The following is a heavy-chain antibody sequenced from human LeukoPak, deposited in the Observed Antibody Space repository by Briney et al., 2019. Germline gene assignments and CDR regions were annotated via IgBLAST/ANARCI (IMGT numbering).Heavy chain of an antibody. CDR2: ISGGAGST. CDR3: AKAGSIRFDY. D-gene: IGHD3-3*02. J-gene: IGHJ4*02. CDR1: GFSFSSSA. V-gene: IGHV3-23*01. Sequence: GGSLRLSCAASGFSFSSSAMSWVRQAPGKGLEWVSGISGGAGSTYYADALKGRFTISRDNSKNTLYLQMSSLRAEDTAVYYCAKAGSIRFDYWGQGTLVTVSS.